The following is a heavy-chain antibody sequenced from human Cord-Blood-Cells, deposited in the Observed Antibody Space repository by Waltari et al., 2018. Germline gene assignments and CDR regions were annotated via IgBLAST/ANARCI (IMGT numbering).Heavy chain of an antibody. CDR3: ASMHVDTAMDFDL. D-gene: IGHD5-18*01. V-gene: IGHV3-7*05. Sequence: EVQLVESGGGLGQPGGSLRLSCAASGLPLRRYCMSWVRRATGKGLEWVANIKQDGSEKYYVDSVKGRFTISRDNAKKSLYLQMNSLRAEDTAVYYCASMHVDTAMDFDLWGRGTLVTVSS. CDR2: IKQDGSEK. CDR1: GLPLRRYC. J-gene: IGHJ2*01.